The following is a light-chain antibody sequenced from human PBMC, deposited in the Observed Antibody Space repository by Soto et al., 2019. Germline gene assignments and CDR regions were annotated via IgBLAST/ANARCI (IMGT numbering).Light chain of an antibody. J-gene: IGKJ4*01. Sequence: DIHMTQSPSTVSASVGDRVTIPCRASQSIADWLAWYQQKPGKAPKLLIYKASTLESGVPSRFSGSGSGTEFTLTISSLQPDDFATYSCQQYVAYPLTFGGGTKVEIK. CDR2: KAS. CDR3: QQYVAYPLT. CDR1: QSIADW. V-gene: IGKV1-5*03.